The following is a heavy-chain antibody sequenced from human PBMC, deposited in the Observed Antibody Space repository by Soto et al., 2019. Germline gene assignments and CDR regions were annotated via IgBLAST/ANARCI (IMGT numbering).Heavy chain of an antibody. V-gene: IGHV3-21*01. CDR3: ASQSSEWLLFAS. D-gene: IGHD5-12*01. Sequence: GGSLRLSCSASGFTFSSYSMNWVRQAPGKGLEWVSSISCSTSYIYYADSVKGRFTISRDNAKNSLYLQMNSLRAEDTAVYYCASQSSEWLLFASWGQGTLVTVSS. CDR1: GFTFSSYS. J-gene: IGHJ4*02. CDR2: ISCSTSYI.